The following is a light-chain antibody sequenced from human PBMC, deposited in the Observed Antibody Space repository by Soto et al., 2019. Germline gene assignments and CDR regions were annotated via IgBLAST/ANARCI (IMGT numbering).Light chain of an antibody. CDR2: EVD. V-gene: IGLV2-23*02. J-gene: IGLJ6*01. CDR1: SSDVGYNTF. CDR3: CSYASADYV. Sequence: QSALTQPASVSGSPGQSILISCTGTSSDVGYNTFVSWYRQHPGKAPQVIIYEVDKRPSGVSNRFSGSKSGNTATLTISGLQAEDEADYFCCSYASADYVFGSGTQLTVL.